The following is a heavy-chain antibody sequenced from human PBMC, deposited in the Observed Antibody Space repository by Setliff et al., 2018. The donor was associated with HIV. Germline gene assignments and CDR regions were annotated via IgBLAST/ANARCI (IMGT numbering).Heavy chain of an antibody. V-gene: IGHV4-61*01. J-gene: IGHJ3*01. D-gene: IGHD3-3*01. CDR2: IYYSGST. Sequence: SETLSLTCTVSGGSIGSGSHYWSWIRQPPGKRLEWIGYIYYSGSTNYNPSLRSRVAISVDTSRNQFFLKMNSVTAADTAVYYCASVLFHLGWLSTTHDAFDVWGPGTLVTVS. CDR1: GGSIGSGSHY. CDR3: ASVLFHLGWLSTTHDAFDV.